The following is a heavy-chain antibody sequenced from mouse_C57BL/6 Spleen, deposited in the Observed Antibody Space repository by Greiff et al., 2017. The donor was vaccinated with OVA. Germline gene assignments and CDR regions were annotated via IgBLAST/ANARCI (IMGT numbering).Heavy chain of an antibody. V-gene: IGHV1-64*01. CDR1: GYTFTSYW. J-gene: IGHJ3*01. CDR3: ASLYGSSYWFAY. D-gene: IGHD1-1*01. CDR2: IHPNSGST. Sequence: QVQLQQPGAELVKPGASVKLSCKASGYTFTSYWMHWVKQRPGQGLEWIGMIHPNSGSTNYNEKFKSKATLTVDKSSSTAYMQLSSLTSEDSAVYYCASLYGSSYWFAYWGQGTLVTVSA.